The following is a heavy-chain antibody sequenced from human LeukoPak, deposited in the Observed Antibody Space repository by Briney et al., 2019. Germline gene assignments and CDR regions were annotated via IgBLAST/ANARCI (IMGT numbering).Heavy chain of an antibody. CDR3: TRGDLYYDFWSGYYRPYYFDY. J-gene: IGHJ4*02. V-gene: IGHV3-49*04. CDR1: GFTFGDYA. CDR2: IRSKAYGGTT. Sequence: GRSLRLSCTASGFTFGDYAMSWVRQAPGKGLEWVGFIRSKAYGGTTEYAASVKGRFTISRDDSKSIAYLQMNSLKTEDTAVYYCTRGDLYYDFWSGYYRPYYFDYWGRGTLVTVSS. D-gene: IGHD3-3*01.